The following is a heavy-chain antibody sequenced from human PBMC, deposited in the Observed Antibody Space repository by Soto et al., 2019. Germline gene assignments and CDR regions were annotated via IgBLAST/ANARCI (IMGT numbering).Heavy chain of an antibody. V-gene: IGHV1-69*02. Sequence: QVQLVQSGAEVKKPGSSVKVSCTSSGGTFRTYSINWVRQAPGQGLEWMGRIIPILDMTNYAQKFQGRVTITADKPASTADMELNTLRSEDTAMYSCARGGPVIAVTDTSDSWFDPWGQGTLVTVSS. J-gene: IGHJ5*02. CDR2: IIPILDMT. D-gene: IGHD6-19*01. CDR3: ARGGPVIAVTDTSDSWFDP. CDR1: GGTFRTYS.